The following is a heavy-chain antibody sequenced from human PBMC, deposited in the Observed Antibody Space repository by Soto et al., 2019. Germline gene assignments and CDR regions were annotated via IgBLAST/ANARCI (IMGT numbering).Heavy chain of an antibody. CDR3: VGARGRLVGFDY. Sequence: SETLSLTCAVNSESLSGYYWSWIRQSPGRGLEWIGEIDGSGNTNYSPSLRSRVAMSVDTSKNHFSLNLNSVSAADTAAYYCVGARGRLVGFDYWGQGTLVTVSS. J-gene: IGHJ4*02. CDR1: SESLSGYY. D-gene: IGHD1-26*01. V-gene: IGHV4-34*01. CDR2: IDGSGNT.